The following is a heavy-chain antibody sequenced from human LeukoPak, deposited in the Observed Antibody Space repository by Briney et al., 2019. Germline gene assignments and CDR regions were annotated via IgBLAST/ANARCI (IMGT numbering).Heavy chain of an antibody. Sequence: SETLSLTCTVSGGSISSYYWSWIRQPPGKGLEWIGYIYYSGSTYYNPSLKSRVTISVDTSKSQFSLKLSSVTAADTAVYYCARSGRGITMIVVVPYYFDYWGQGTLVTVSS. CDR1: GGSISSYY. CDR3: ARSGRGITMIVVVPYYFDY. D-gene: IGHD3-22*01. J-gene: IGHJ4*02. V-gene: IGHV4-59*12. CDR2: IYYSGST.